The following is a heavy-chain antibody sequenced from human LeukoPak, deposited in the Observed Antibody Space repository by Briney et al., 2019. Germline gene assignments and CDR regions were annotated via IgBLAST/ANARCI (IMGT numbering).Heavy chain of an antibody. Sequence: ASVKVSCKASGYTFTSYYMHWVRQAPGQGLEWMGIINPSGGSTSYAQKFQGRVTMTRATSTSTVYMELSSLRSEDTAVYYCARARSSVTTVTTPGYWGQGTLVTVSS. V-gene: IGHV1-46*01. CDR2: INPSGGST. CDR1: GYTFTSYY. J-gene: IGHJ4*02. D-gene: IGHD4-17*01. CDR3: ARARSSVTTVTTPGY.